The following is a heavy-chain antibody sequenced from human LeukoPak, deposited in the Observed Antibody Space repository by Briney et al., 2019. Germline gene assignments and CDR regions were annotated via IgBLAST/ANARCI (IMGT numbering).Heavy chain of an antibody. CDR1: GGSISGGGYY. Sequence: PSETLSLTCTVSGGSISGGGYYWSWIRQHPGKGLEWIGYIYYSGGTYYNPSLKSRVTISVDTSKNQFSLKLSSVTAADTAVYYCARNDFWSGYNFDYWGQGTLVTVSS. V-gene: IGHV4-31*03. J-gene: IGHJ4*02. D-gene: IGHD3-3*01. CDR3: ARNDFWSGYNFDY. CDR2: IYYSGGT.